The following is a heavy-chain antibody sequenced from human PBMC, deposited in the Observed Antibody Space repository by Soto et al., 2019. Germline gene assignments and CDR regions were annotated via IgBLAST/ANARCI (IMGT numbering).Heavy chain of an antibody. V-gene: IGHV3-7*01. D-gene: IGHD6-13*01. CDR3: AGSTSSWGV. J-gene: IGHJ6*04. CDR1: GFTSSNYW. Sequence: EVQVVESGGGLVQPGGSLRLSCVASGFTSSNYWMNWVRQAPGKGLEWVANIKQDGSEKNYMDSVKGRFTISRDNAKNSLYPQMNSLRAEDTAVYYCAGSTSSWGVWGKGTTVTVSS. CDR2: IKQDGSEK.